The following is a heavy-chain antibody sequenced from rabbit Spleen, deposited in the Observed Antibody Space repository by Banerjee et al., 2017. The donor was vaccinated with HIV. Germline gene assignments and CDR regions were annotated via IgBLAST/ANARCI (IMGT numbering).Heavy chain of an antibody. Sequence: QSLEESGGDLVKPGASLTLTCTASGFTISGYGVNWVRQAPGKGLEWIACIENSGSGHTYYASWVNGRFTISKTSSTTVTLQMTRLTAADTATYFCGRGSATMTMVITGYYLSLWGPGTLVTVS. CDR1: GFTISGYGV. CDR2: IENSGSGHT. J-gene: IGHJ4*01. CDR3: GRGSATMTMVITGYYLSL. V-gene: IGHV1S40*01. D-gene: IGHD2-1*01.